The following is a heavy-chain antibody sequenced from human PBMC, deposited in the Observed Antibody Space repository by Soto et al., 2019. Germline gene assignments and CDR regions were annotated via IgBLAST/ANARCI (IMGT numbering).Heavy chain of an antibody. CDR3: ARVGSRDAYNYVLDH. D-gene: IGHD5-18*01. CDR1: GRIFSSFP. J-gene: IGHJ1*01. V-gene: IGHV1-69*06. CDR2: VISASGSV. Sequence: QVQVVQSGAEVKKPGSSVKISCKASGRIFSSFPTSWVRQVPGQGLERMGGVISASGSVTYAPTFQGRVTITAVNSAGIGYMELTSLTSEDPAIYYCARVGSRDAYNYVLDHWGPGTMVTVSS.